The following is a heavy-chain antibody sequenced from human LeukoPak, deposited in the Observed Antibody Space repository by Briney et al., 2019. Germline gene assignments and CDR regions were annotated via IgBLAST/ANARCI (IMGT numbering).Heavy chain of an antibody. J-gene: IGHJ4*02. D-gene: IGHD3-22*01. CDR1: GYTVTSYG. Sequence: ASLKASCKASGYTVTSYGISWVRQAPGQRLEWMGWISAYNGNTNYAQKLQGRVTMTTDTSTSTAYMELRSLRSDDTAVYYCARDYGLTMIVVVTPFDYWGQGTLVTVSS. CDR2: ISAYNGNT. CDR3: ARDYGLTMIVVVTPFDY. V-gene: IGHV1-18*01.